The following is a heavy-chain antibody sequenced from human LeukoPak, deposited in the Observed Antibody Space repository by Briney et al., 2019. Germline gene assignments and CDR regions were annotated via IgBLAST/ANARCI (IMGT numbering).Heavy chain of an antibody. V-gene: IGHV1-18*01. D-gene: IGHD3-22*01. CDR2: ISAYNGNT. J-gene: IGHJ4*02. CDR3: ARDTAARDSDSSVFDY. CDR1: GYTFTSYG. Sequence: ASVKVSCKASGYTFTSYGISWVRQAPGQGLEWMGWISAYNGNTNYAQKLQGRVTMTTDTSTSTAYMELRSLRSDDTAVYYCARDTAARDSDSSVFDYWGQGTLVTVSS.